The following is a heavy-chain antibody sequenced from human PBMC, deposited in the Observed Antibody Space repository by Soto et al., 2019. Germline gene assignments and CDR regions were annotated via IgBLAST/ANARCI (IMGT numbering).Heavy chain of an antibody. V-gene: IGHV3-53*02. CDR2: IYSGGST. CDR3: ARSGPQPFNY. Sequence: EVQLVQTGGGLIQPGGSLRLSCAASGFTVSSTYMSWVRQAPGKGLEWVSVIYSGGSTYYADSLKGRFTTSRDNSKNTLYLQMNSLRAEDTAVDYCARSGPQPFNYWGQGTLVTVSS. CDR1: GFTVSSTY. J-gene: IGHJ4*02. D-gene: IGHD3-10*01.